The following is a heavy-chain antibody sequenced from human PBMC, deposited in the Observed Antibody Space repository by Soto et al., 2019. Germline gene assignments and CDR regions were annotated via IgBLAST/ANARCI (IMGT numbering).Heavy chain of an antibody. Sequence: QLHLQESGPGLVEPSETLSLTCTVSGGSISSSTFYWGWIRKPPGKGLEWIGSVYYHGTTYYNPSLRSLVNISVDTSKNQFSLKMSSVTAADTAAYYCTYFDWLPYWGQGTLVTVSS. J-gene: IGHJ4*02. CDR2: VYYHGTT. CDR1: GGSISSSTFY. V-gene: IGHV4-39*01. CDR3: TYFDWLPY. D-gene: IGHD3-9*01.